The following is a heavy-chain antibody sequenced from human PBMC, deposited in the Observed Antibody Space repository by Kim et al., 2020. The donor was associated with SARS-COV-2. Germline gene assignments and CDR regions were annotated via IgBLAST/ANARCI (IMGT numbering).Heavy chain of an antibody. Sequence: GGSLRLSCAACGFTFSSYSMNWVRQAPGKGLEWVSSISSRSSYIYYADSVKGRFTISRDNAKNSLYQQMNSLRAEDTAGYYCAREMRPGRFDDWGQGTL. J-gene: IGHJ4*02. V-gene: IGHV3-21*01. D-gene: IGHD1-26*01. CDR1: GFTFSSYS. CDR3: AREMRPGRFDD. CDR2: ISSRSSYI.